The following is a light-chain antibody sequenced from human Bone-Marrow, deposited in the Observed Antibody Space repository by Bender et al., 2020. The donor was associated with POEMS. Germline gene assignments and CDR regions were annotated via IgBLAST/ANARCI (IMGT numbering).Light chain of an antibody. CDR1: SSDVGGYNL. Sequence: QSALTQPASVSGSPGQSITISCTGTSSDVGGYNLVSWYQQYPGKAPKFIVYEGTKGPSGVSNRFSGSECEHAASLKISGLQAEDEGDYFCCSYAGLSAYVFGTGTKVTV. CDR2: EGT. V-gene: IGLV2-23*01. CDR3: CSYAGLSAYV. J-gene: IGLJ1*01.